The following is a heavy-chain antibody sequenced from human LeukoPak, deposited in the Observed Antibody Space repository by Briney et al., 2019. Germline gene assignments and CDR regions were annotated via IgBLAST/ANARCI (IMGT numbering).Heavy chain of an antibody. J-gene: IGHJ6*03. CDR2: ISSSSSTI. D-gene: IGHD5-12*01. V-gene: IGHV3-48*01. CDR3: ARAIRGHYYYYYMDV. CDR1: GFTFSSYS. Sequence: GGSLRLSCAASGFTFSSYSMNWVRQAPGKGLEWVSYISSSSSTIYYADPVKGRFTISRDNAKNSLYLQMNSLRAEDTAVYYCARAIRGHYYYYYMDVWGKGTTVTVSS.